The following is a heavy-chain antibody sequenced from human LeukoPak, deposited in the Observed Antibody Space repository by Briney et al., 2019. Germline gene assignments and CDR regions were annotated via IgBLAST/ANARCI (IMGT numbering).Heavy chain of an antibody. CDR1: GGTFSSYA. CDR3: ARDRGVQLWYYYYYYYMDV. V-gene: IGHV1-69*06. J-gene: IGHJ6*03. CDR2: IIPIFGTA. D-gene: IGHD5-18*01. Sequence: SVKVSCKASGGTFSSYAISWVRQAPGQGLEWMGGIIPIFGTANYAQKFQGRVTITADKSTSTAYMELSSLRSEDTAVYYCARDRGVQLWYYYYYYYMDVWGKGTTVTVSS.